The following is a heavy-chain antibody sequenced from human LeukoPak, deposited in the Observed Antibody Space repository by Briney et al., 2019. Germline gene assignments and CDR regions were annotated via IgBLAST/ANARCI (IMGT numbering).Heavy chain of an antibody. V-gene: IGHV3-64D*09. CDR2: ITSYGDNT. D-gene: IGHD4-17*01. CDR1: GFFFSTYA. Sequence: GGSLRLSCAASGFFFSTYAMHWVRQAPGKGLEYVSSITSYGDNTYYADSVKGRFTISRDNSKNTLYLQMSSLRAEDTAIYYCLKDNYGVGDYWGQGTLVTVSS. J-gene: IGHJ4*02. CDR3: LKDNYGVGDY.